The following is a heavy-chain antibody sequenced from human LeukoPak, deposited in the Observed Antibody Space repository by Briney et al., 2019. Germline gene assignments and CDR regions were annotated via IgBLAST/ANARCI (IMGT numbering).Heavy chain of an antibody. V-gene: IGHV3-23*01. CDR1: GFTFSSYT. CDR3: AKDYNYDSSGYYYPGGAFDI. D-gene: IGHD3-22*01. Sequence: GGSLRLSCAASGFTFSSYTMNWVRLAPGKGLEWVSTISGSGGSTYYADSVKGRFTISRDNSKNTLFLQMNSLRAEDTAVYYCAKDYNYDSSGYYYPGGAFDIWGQGTMVTVSS. J-gene: IGHJ3*02. CDR2: ISGSGGST.